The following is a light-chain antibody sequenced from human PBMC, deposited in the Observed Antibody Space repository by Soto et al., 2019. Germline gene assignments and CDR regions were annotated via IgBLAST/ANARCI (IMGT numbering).Light chain of an antibody. Sequence: DIQMTQSPSSPSASISDTVTISCRTNQRTRTYLAWYQQKPGKAPKLLFYQASSLDNGVPSRFSGSGSGTEFSLTISSLQPDDFATYYCQQYSSHSTCGQGTKV. CDR3: QQYSSHST. CDR2: QAS. CDR1: QRTRTY. V-gene: IGKV1-5*03. J-gene: IGKJ1*01.